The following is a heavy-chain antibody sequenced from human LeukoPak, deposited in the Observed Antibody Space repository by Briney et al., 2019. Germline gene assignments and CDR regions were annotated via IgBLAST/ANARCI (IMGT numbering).Heavy chain of an antibody. D-gene: IGHD6-13*01. Sequence: GGSLRLSCAASGFTFSSYGMHWVRQAPGKGLEWVAVISYDGSNKYYADSVKGRFTIPGDNAKNSLYLQMNSLRAEDTAVYYCARVWSSSWWGYFDYWGQGTLVTVSS. V-gene: IGHV3-30*03. CDR1: GFTFSSYG. CDR2: ISYDGSNK. J-gene: IGHJ4*02. CDR3: ARVWSSSWWGYFDY.